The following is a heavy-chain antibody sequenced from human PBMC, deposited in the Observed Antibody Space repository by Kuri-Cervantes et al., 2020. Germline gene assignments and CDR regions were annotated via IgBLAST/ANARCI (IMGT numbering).Heavy chain of an antibody. CDR3: ASKNYDFWSGYKYYYYYMDV. CDR1: GGTFSSYA. J-gene: IGHJ6*03. V-gene: IGHV1-69*13. Sequence: SVKVSCKASGGTFSSYAISWVRQAPGQGLEWMGGIIPIFGTANYAQKFQGRVTITADESTSTAYMELSSLRSEDTAVYYCASKNYDFWSGYKYYYYYMDVWGKGTTVTVSS. D-gene: IGHD3-3*01. CDR2: IIPIFGTA.